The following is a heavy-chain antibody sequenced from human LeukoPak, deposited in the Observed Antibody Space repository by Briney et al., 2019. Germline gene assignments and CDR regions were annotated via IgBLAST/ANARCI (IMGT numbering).Heavy chain of an antibody. V-gene: IGHV4-39*02. CDR3: ARDIVVVPAASNWFDP. Sequence: PSETLSLTCTVPGGSISSSSYYWGWIRQPPGKGLEWIGSIYYSGSTYYSPSLKSRVTISVDTSKNQFSLKLSSVTAADTAVYYCARDIVVVPAASNWFDPWGQGTLVTVSS. CDR2: IYYSGST. D-gene: IGHD2-2*01. CDR1: GGSISSSSYY. J-gene: IGHJ5*02.